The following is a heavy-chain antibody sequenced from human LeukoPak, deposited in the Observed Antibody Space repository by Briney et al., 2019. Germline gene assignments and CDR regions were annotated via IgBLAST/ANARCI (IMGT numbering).Heavy chain of an antibody. D-gene: IGHD6-19*01. V-gene: IGHV4-59*08. CDR2: IYYSGST. J-gene: IGHJ4*02. CDR1: GGSISSYY. CDR3: ARHGGYSSGWPDFFDY. Sequence: PSETLSLTCTVSGGSISSYYWSWIRQPPGKGLEWIGHIYYSGSTNYNPSLKSRVTISVDTSKNQFSLKLSSVTAADTAVYYCARHGGYSSGWPDFFDYWGQGTLVTVSS.